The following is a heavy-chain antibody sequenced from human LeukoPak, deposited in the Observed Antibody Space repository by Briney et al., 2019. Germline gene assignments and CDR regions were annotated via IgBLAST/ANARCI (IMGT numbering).Heavy chain of an antibody. V-gene: IGHV3-48*03. CDR2: ISSSGRII. D-gene: IGHD4-17*01. Sequence: GGPLRLSCAASGFTFSSYEMNGVRQAPGKGLGWGSYISSSGRIIYYADSVQGRFTISRDNAKNSLYLQMNSLRAEDTAVYYCARVTTVTDAFDIWGQGTMVTVSS. CDR1: GFTFSSYE. J-gene: IGHJ3*02. CDR3: ARVTTVTDAFDI.